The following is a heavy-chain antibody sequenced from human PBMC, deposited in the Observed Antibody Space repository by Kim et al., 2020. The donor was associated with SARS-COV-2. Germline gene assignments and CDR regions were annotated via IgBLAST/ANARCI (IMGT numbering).Heavy chain of an antibody. J-gene: IGHJ6*03. CDR2: ISSSGSTI. V-gene: IGHV3-11*01. D-gene: IGHD5-18*01. CDR3: AREYLDDTAMVQLNYYYYYMDV. CDR1: GFTFSDYY. Sequence: GGSLRLSCAASGFTFSDYYMSWIRQAPGKGLEWVSYISSSGSTIYYADSVKGRFTISRDNAKNSLYLQMNSLRAEDTAVYYCAREYLDDTAMVQLNYYYYYMDVWGKGTTVTVSS.